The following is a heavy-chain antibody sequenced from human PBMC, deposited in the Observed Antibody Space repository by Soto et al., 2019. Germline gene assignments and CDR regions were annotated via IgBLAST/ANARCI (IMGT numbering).Heavy chain of an antibody. CDR2: IWYDGSNK. D-gene: IGHD6-13*01. Sequence: GGSLRLSCAASGFTFSSYGMHWVRQAPGKGLEWVAVIWYDGSNKYYADSVKGRFTISRDNSKNTLYLQMNSLRAEDTAVYYCARDGSGSWYFDYWGQGTLVTVSS. CDR3: ARDGSGSWYFDY. CDR1: GFTFSSYG. J-gene: IGHJ4*02. V-gene: IGHV3-33*01.